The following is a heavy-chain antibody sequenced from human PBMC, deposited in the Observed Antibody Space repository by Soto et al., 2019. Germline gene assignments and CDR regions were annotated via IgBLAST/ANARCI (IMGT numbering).Heavy chain of an antibody. CDR3: AGSTSYRLDY. D-gene: IGHD3-16*02. V-gene: IGHV4-4*02. CDR2: VNHDGRT. Sequence: XXTLSLPFVVSSTSISSNWWHWVRQPPGKGLEWIGEVNHDGRTNTNPSLESRVTMSVDKSGNQFSLNLNSVSAADTAVYYCAGSTSYRLDYWGQGTLVTVSS. J-gene: IGHJ4*02. CDR1: STSISSNW.